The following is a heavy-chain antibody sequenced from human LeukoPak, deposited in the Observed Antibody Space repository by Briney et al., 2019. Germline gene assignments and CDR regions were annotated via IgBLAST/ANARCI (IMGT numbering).Heavy chain of an antibody. CDR3: ARRPGAARLGYYYYMDV. CDR2: IIPIFGTA. D-gene: IGHD6-6*01. V-gene: IGHV1-69*06. CDR1: GGTFSSYA. J-gene: IGHJ6*03. Sequence: ASVKVSSKASGGTFSSYAISWVRQAPGQGLEWMGGIIPIFGTANYAQKFQGRVTITADKPTSTAYMELSSLRSEDTAVYYCARRPGAARLGYYYYMDVWGKGTTVTVSS.